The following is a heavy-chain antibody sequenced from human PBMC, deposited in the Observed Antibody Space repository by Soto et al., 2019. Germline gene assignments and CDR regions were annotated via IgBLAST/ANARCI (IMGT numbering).Heavy chain of an antibody. V-gene: IGHV3-23*01. J-gene: IGHJ6*02. CDR3: IGYCTNGVCYKEYYYYGMDV. D-gene: IGHD2-8*01. Sequence: EVQLLESGGGLVQPGGSLRLSCAASGFTFSSYAMSWVRQAPGKGLEWVSAISGSGGSTYYADSVKGRFTISRDNSKNTLYLQMNSLRAEETAVYYAIGYCTNGVCYKEYYYYGMDVWGQGTTVTVSS. CDR2: ISGSGGST. CDR1: GFTFSSYA.